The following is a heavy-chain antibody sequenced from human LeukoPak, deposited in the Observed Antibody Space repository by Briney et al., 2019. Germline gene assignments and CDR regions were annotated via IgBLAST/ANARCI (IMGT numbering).Heavy chain of an antibody. V-gene: IGHV3-33*01. CDR2: IWYDGSNK. J-gene: IGHJ6*02. D-gene: IGHD1-7*01. CDR1: GFTFSSYG. CDR3: ARDNWNSYYYGMDV. Sequence: LTGGSLRLSCAASGFTFSSYGMHWVRQAPGKGLEWVAVIWYDGSNKYYADSVKGRFTISRDNSKNTLYLQMNSLRAEDTAVYYCARDNWNSYYYGMDVWGQGTTVTVSS.